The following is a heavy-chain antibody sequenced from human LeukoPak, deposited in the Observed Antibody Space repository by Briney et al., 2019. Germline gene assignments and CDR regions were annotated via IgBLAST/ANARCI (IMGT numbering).Heavy chain of an antibody. V-gene: IGHV3-30*02. Sequence: PGGSLRLSCAASGFTFSSYGMHWVRQAPGKGLEWVAFIRYDGSNKYYADSVKGRFTISRDNSKNTLYLQMNSLRAEDTAVYYCAKEYCSSTSCYYYYYYMDVWGKGTTVTVSS. J-gene: IGHJ6*03. CDR1: GFTFSSYG. CDR3: AKEYCSSTSCYYYYYYMDV. CDR2: IRYDGSNK. D-gene: IGHD2-2*01.